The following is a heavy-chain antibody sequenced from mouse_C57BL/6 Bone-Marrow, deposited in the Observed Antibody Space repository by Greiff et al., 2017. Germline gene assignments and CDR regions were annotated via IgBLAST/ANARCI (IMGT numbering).Heavy chain of an antibody. Sequence: QVQLQQPGAELVKPGASVTMSCKASGYTFTSYWITWVKQRPVHGLEWIGDIYPGSGSTNYNEKFKCKATLTVDPSSSTAYMQLSSLTSEDSAVDYGARWGLPYYFDYWGQGTTLTVSS. J-gene: IGHJ2*01. CDR3: ARWGLPYYFDY. V-gene: IGHV1-55*01. CDR2: IYPGSGST. CDR1: GYTFTSYW.